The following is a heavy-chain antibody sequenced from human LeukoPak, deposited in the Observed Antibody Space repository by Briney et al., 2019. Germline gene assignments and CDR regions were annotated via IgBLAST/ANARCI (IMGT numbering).Heavy chain of an antibody. CDR2: IIPIFGTA. Sequence: AVNVPCKASGGTFISYAISWVRQAPGQGLEWMGGIIPIFGTANYAQKFQGRVPITADESTSTAYMELSSLRSEDTAVYYCARALRRHSRPYFDYWGQGTLVTVSS. CDR3: ARALRRHSRPYFDY. CDR1: GGTFISYA. D-gene: IGHD5-12*01. J-gene: IGHJ4*02. V-gene: IGHV1-69*13.